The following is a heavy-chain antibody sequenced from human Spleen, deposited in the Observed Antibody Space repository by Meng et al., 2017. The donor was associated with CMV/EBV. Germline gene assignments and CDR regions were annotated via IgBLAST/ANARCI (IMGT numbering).Heavy chain of an antibody. CDR2: IKQDGSEK. D-gene: IGHD6-13*01. J-gene: IGHJ5*02. CDR3: ARVNVPDSIAAAGTRWFDP. CDR1: GFTFSSYW. V-gene: IGHV3-7*01. Sequence: GGSLRLSCAASGFTFSSYWMSWVRQAPGKGLEWVANIKQDGSEKYYVDSVKGRFTISRDNAKNSLYLQMNSLRAEDTAVYYCARVNVPDSIAAAGTRWFDPWGQGTLVTVSS.